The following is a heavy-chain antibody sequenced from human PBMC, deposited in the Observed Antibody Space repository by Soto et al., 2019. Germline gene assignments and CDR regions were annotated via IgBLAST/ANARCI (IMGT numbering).Heavy chain of an antibody. J-gene: IGHJ4*02. CDR2: IIPIFGTA. Sequence: QVQLVQSGAEVKNPGSSVKVSCTASGGTFSSYAISWVRQAPGQGLEWMGGIIPIFGTANYAQKFQGRVTITADESTSKAYMELSSLISEYTAVYYWARYSSSWYHFDYWGQCTLVTVSS. CDR3: ARYSSSWYHFDY. CDR1: GGTFSSYA. V-gene: IGHV1-69*01. D-gene: IGHD6-13*01.